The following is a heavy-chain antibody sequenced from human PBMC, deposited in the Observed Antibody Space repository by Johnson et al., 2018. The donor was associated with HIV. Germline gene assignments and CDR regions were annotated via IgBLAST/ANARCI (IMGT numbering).Heavy chain of an antibody. D-gene: IGHD3-22*01. V-gene: IGHV3-23*04. Sequence: VQLVESGGVVVQPGGSLRLSCAASGFTFDDYTMHWVRQAPGKGLEWVSAISGSGGSTYYADSVKGRFTISRDNSKNTLYLQMNSLRAEDTAVYYCAKDNYYDSSGSGAGGPYDAFDIWGQGTMVTVSS. J-gene: IGHJ3*02. CDR2: ISGSGGST. CDR3: AKDNYYDSSGSGAGGPYDAFDI. CDR1: GFTFDDYT.